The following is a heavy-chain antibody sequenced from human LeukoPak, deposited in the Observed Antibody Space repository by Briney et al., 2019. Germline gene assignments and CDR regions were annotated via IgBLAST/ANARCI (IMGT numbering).Heavy chain of an antibody. CDR3: ARGGDCSSTSCLSGVDV. CDR2: ISSSSSYI. J-gene: IGHJ6*04. Sequence: PGGSLRLSCAASGFTFGSYSMNWVRQAPGKGLEWVSSISSSSSYIYYADSVKGRFTISRDNAKNSLYLQMNSLRAEDTAVYYCARGGDCSSTSCLSGVDVWGKGTTVNVSS. CDR1: GFTFGSYS. V-gene: IGHV3-21*01. D-gene: IGHD2-2*01.